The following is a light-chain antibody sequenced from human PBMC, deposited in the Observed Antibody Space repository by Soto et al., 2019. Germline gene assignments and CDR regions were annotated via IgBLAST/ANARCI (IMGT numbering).Light chain of an antibody. V-gene: IGKV1-39*01. Sequence: DIQMTQSPSTLSASVGDRVTITCRASQSISSYLNWYQQKPGKAPKLLIYAASSLQTGVPSRFSGSGSGTDFTLTINSLQPEDFAIYHCQQSYTTPWTFGQGTKVDI. J-gene: IGKJ1*01. CDR1: QSISSY. CDR3: QQSYTTPWT. CDR2: AAS.